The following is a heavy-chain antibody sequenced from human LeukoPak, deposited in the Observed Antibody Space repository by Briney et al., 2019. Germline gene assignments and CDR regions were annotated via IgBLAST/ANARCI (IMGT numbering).Heavy chain of an antibody. CDR2: TYYRSKWYN. Sequence: SQTLSLTCAISGDSVSSNSAAWNWIRQSPSRGLEWLGRTYYRSKWYNDCAVSVKSRITINPDTSKNQFSLQLNSVTPEDTAVYYCARGPDDYGDYGWGHYFDYWGQGTLVTVSS. CDR3: ARGPDDYGDYGWGHYFDY. CDR1: GDSVSSNSAA. D-gene: IGHD4-17*01. J-gene: IGHJ4*02. V-gene: IGHV6-1*01.